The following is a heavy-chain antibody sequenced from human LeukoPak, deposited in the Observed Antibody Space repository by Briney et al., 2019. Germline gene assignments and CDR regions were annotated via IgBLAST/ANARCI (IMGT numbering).Heavy chain of an antibody. CDR1: GFTFSSYS. CDR2: ISSRSRTI. CDR3: ARGADTGYSSDS. Sequence: GGSLRLSCAASGFTFSSYSMNWVRQAPGKGLEWVSYISSRSRTIYYADSVKGRFTISRDNAKNTLYLQMNSLRAEDTAVYYCARGADTGYSSDSWGQGTLVTVSS. J-gene: IGHJ5*02. D-gene: IGHD6-19*01. V-gene: IGHV3-48*04.